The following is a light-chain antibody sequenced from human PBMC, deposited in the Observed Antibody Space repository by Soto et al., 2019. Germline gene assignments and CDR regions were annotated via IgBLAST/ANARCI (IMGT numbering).Light chain of an antibody. V-gene: IGLV2-14*01. CDR3: NSYTNTAARV. J-gene: IGLJ1*01. Sequence: SVLTQPASVSGSPGQSITISCTGTSEDVGAHNFVSWYQQHPGKAPKVLIYEVTIRPSGVSYRFSASKSGNTAYLTISGLQPEDEADYYCNSYTNTAARVFGTGTKVTVL. CDR1: SEDVGAHNF. CDR2: EVT.